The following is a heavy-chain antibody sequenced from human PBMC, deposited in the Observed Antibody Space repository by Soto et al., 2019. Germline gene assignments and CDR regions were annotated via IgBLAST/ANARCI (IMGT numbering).Heavy chain of an antibody. CDR1: GGSISSSSYY. Sequence: SETLSLTCTVSGGSISSSSYYWGWIRQPPGKGLEWIGSIYYSGSPYYNPSLKSRVTISVNTSKNQFSLKLGSVTAADTAVYYCAKTSGGGIYYYYMDVWGKGTTVTVSS. D-gene: IGHD3-16*01. CDR3: AKTSGGGIYYYYMDV. J-gene: IGHJ6*03. V-gene: IGHV4-39*01. CDR2: IYYSGSP.